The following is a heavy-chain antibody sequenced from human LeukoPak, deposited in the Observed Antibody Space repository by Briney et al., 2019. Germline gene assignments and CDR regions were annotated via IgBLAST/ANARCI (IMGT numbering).Heavy chain of an antibody. J-gene: IGHJ4*02. Sequence: SETLSLTCAVYGGSFSGCYWSWIRQPPGKGLEWIGEINHSGSTNYNPSLKSRVTISVDTSKNQFSLKLSSVTAADTAVYCCARFRTDYGDSYSADSWGQGTPVTVSS. CDR1: GGSFSGCY. D-gene: IGHD4-17*01. CDR2: INHSGST. V-gene: IGHV4-34*01. CDR3: ARFRTDYGDSYSADS.